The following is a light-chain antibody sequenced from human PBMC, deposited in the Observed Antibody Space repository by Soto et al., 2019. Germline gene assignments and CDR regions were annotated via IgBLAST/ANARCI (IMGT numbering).Light chain of an antibody. CDR1: SSNIGAGYD. CDR3: QSYDSSLSGSV. J-gene: IGLJ2*01. CDR2: GNT. Sequence: QSVLTQPPSVSGAPGQRVTISCTGSSSNIGAGYDVHWYQQFPGTTPKFLIYGNTNRPSGVPDRFSASKSGTSASLAITGLQAEDEADFYCQSYDSSLSGSVFGGGTKVTVL. V-gene: IGLV1-40*01.